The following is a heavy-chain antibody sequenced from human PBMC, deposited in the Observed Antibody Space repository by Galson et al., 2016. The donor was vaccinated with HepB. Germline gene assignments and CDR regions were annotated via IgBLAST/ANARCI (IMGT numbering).Heavy chain of an antibody. V-gene: IGHV5-51*01. Sequence: QSGAEVKKPGESLRISCKTSGYRFITYWIAWVRQMPGKGLEWVGIIYPADSDTRYSPSFRGRVAISVDRSLSTAYLQWSSLKPSDTALYFCARGATWVEDPVDIWGQGTMVTVSS. J-gene: IGHJ3*02. CDR2: IYPADSDT. D-gene: IGHD5-12*01. CDR1: GYRFITYW. CDR3: ARGATWVEDPVDI.